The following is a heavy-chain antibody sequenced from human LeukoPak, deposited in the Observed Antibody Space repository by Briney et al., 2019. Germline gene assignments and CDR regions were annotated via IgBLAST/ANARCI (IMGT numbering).Heavy chain of an antibody. J-gene: IGHJ5*02. CDR2: IIPILGIA. V-gene: IGHV1-69*04. CDR3: ASVRKDIVVVPAAMGDWFDP. CDR1: GGTFSSYA. Sequence: SVKVSCKASGGTFSSYAISWVQQAPGQGLEWMGRIIPILGIANYAQKFQGRVTITADKSTSTAYMELSSLRSEDTAVYYCASVRKDIVVVPAAMGDWFDPWGQGTLVTVSS. D-gene: IGHD2-2*01.